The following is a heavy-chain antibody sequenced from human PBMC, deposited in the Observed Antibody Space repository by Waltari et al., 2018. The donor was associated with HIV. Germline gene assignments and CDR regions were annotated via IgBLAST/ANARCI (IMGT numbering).Heavy chain of an antibody. CDR3: ARAYNSGPTPHNYYYYGIDV. Sequence: QWGSGQLRPSNTLSLTCAVYGGSFKGYFWNWVRRAPGRGLEWIGVVNHRGYTNYSPSLSGRVSLSVDTSKNQFSLRLTSLTAADSATYYCARAYNSGPTPHNYYYYGIDVWGRGTTVVVSS. V-gene: IGHV4-34*01. CDR1: GGSFKGYF. D-gene: IGHD3-22*01. CDR2: VNHRGYT. J-gene: IGHJ6*02.